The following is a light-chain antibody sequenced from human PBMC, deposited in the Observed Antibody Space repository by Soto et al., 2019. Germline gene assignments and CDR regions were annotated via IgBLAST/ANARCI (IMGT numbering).Light chain of an antibody. CDR1: QSVGSDS. Sequence: EFVLTQSPGTLSLSRGERATLSCRASQSVGSDSLAWYQQKPGQAPSILIYGASTRAAGIPDRFSGSGSGTDFTLTISRLEPEDYAVYYCQQYGSSPPLTFGGGTKVEIK. CDR2: GAS. V-gene: IGKV3-20*01. CDR3: QQYGSSPPLT. J-gene: IGKJ4*01.